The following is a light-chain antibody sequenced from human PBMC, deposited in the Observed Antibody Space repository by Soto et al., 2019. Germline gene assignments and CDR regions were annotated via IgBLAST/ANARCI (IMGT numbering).Light chain of an antibody. CDR1: SGHITNA. V-gene: IGLV4-69*01. J-gene: IGLJ2*01. CDR3: QTWGTGIQV. CDR2: LNSDGSH. Sequence: QSVLTQSPSASASLGASVKLTCTLSSGHITNAIAWHQQQPEKGPRYLMKLNSDGSHSKGDGIPDRFSGSSSGPERYLTISSLQSEDEADYYCQTWGTGIQVFGGGTKVTVL.